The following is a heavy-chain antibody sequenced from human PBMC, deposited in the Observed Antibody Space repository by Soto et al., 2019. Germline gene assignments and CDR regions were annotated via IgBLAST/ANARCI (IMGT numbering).Heavy chain of an antibody. CDR3: ARTENTHDFWSGKPHDDYGMDV. J-gene: IGHJ6*02. V-gene: IGHV5-10-1*01. CDR1: GYSLTSYW. CDR2: IVPSDSYT. Sequence: GEDLKISCKGSGYSLTSYWISLVRQMPAKGLEWMGRIVPSDSYTNYSPSFQGHVTISAHKSISTAYLQWSSLKASDTAMYYCARTENTHDFWSGKPHDDYGMDVWGQGTTVTVSS. D-gene: IGHD3-3*01.